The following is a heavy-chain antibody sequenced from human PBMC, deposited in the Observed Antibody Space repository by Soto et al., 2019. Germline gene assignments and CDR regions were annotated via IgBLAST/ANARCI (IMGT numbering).Heavy chain of an antibody. D-gene: IGHD3-9*01. CDR1: GFTFSDYY. CDR2: ISSSGSTI. CDR3: ARDYDILTGYYKGAYYYYGMDV. V-gene: IGHV3-11*01. J-gene: IGHJ6*02. Sequence: GGSLRLSCAASGFTFSDYYMSWIRQAPGKGLEWVSYISSSGSTIYYADSVKGRFTISRDNAKNSLCLQMNSLRAEDTAVYYCARDYDILTGYYKGAYYYYGMDVWAKGPRSPSP.